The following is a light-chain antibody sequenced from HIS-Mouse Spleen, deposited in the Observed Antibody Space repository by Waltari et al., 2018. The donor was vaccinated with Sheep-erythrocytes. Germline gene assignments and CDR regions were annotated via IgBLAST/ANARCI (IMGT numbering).Light chain of an antibody. V-gene: IGKV3-20*01. CDR3: QQYGSSPT. CDR2: GAS. Sequence: EIVLTQSPGTLSLSPGERATLSCRASQSVSSSYLAWYQQKPGQAPRLLIYGASSRATGIPDRFSVSGSGTDFTLTISRREPEDFAVYYCQQYGSSPTFGQGTRLEIK. J-gene: IGKJ5*01. CDR1: QSVSSSY.